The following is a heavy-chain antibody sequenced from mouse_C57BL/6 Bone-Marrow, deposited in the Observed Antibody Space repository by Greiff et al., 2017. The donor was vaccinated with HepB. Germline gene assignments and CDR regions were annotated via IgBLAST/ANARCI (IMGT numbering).Heavy chain of an antibody. J-gene: IGHJ3*01. Sequence: VKLMESGPGLVQPSQSLSITCTVSGFSLTSYGVHWVRQSPGKGLEWLGVICNGGRTDYNAAFISRLSISKYNSKSQVFFKMNSLQADDTTIYYSARNEKGNWDGFAYWGQGTLVTVSA. CDR3: ARNEKGNWDGFAY. V-gene: IGHV2-2*01. CDR1: GFSLTSYG. D-gene: IGHD4-1*01. CDR2: ICNGGRT.